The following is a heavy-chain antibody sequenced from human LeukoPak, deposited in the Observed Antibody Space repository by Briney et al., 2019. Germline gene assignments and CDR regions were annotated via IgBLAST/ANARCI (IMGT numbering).Heavy chain of an antibody. J-gene: IGHJ4*02. CDR3: AREPHELFDY. D-gene: IGHD1-26*01. V-gene: IGHV3-30-3*01. Sequence: GGSLRLSCAASGFTFSSYAMHWVRQAPGKGLEWVAVISYDGSNKYYADPVKGRFTISRDNSKNTLYLQMNSLRAEDTAVYYRAREPHELFDYWGQGTLVTVSS. CDR2: ISYDGSNK. CDR1: GFTFSSYA.